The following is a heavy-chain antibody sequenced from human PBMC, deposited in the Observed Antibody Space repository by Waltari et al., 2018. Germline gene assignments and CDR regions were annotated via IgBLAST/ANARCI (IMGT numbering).Heavy chain of an antibody. Sequence: EVQLVESGGGLVQPGGSLRLSCAASGFTFSSYWMHWVRQAPGKGLVWVSRINEDGGRTSYADSVKGRFTISRDNANNTLYLQMNSLRAEDTAVYYCTRTRYCSTTNCQVDWFDPWGQGTLVTVSS. D-gene: IGHD2-2*01. CDR3: TRTRYCSTTNCQVDWFDP. V-gene: IGHV3-74*01. CDR2: INEDGGRT. J-gene: IGHJ5*02. CDR1: GFTFSSYW.